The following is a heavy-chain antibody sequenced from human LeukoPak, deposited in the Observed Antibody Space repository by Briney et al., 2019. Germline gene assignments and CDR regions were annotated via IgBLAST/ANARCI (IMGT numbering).Heavy chain of an antibody. D-gene: IGHD5-12*01. V-gene: IGHV3-74*01. J-gene: IGHJ4*02. CDR3: TRGYVGIDY. Sequence: GGSLRLSCAASGFTFSAYWMHWVRQAPGKGLVWVSRINPDGSRTTYADSVKGRFTISRDNAKNTVYLQMNSLRAEDTALYYCTRGYVGIDYWGQGTLVTVSS. CDR2: INPDGSRT. CDR1: GFTFSAYW.